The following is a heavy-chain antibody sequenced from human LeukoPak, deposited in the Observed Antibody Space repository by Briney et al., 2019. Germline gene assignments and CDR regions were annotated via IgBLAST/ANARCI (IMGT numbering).Heavy chain of an antibody. Sequence: PGGSLRLSCAASGFTFGSYSMNWVRQAPGKGLEWVSYISSSSSTIDYADSVKGRFTISRDNAKNSLYLQMNSLRAEDTAVYYCARARVAAAGTGTTITNDYWGQGTLVTVSS. D-gene: IGHD6-13*01. V-gene: IGHV3-48*01. CDR1: GFTFGSYS. J-gene: IGHJ4*02. CDR2: ISSSSSTI. CDR3: ARARVAAAGTGTTITNDY.